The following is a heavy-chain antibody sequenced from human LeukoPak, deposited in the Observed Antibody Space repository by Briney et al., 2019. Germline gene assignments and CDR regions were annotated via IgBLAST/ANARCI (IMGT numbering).Heavy chain of an antibody. J-gene: IGHJ4*02. D-gene: IGHD2-15*01. Sequence: ASVKVSCKASGYTFTGYYMHWVRQAPGQGLEWMGWINPNSGGTNYAQKFQGRVTMTRDTSISTAYMELSRLRSDDTAVYYCARVTPLPTLPINDWGQGTLVTVSS. CDR2: INPNSGGT. CDR1: GYTFTGYY. CDR3: ARVTPLPTLPIND. V-gene: IGHV1-2*02.